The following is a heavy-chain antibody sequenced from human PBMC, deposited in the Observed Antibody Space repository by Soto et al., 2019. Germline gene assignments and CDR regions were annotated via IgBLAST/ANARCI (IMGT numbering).Heavy chain of an antibody. V-gene: IGHV4-34*01. J-gene: IGHJ6*03. CDR1: GGSFSGYY. CDR3: AFNSRRYCSGGSCSPGYYMDV. Sequence: PSETLSLTCAVYGGSFSGYYWSWIRQPPGKGLEWIGEINHSGSTNYNPSLKSRVTISVDTSKNQFSLKLSSVTAADTAVYYCAFNSRRYCSGGSCSPGYYMDVWGKGTTVTVSS. D-gene: IGHD2-15*01. CDR2: INHSGST.